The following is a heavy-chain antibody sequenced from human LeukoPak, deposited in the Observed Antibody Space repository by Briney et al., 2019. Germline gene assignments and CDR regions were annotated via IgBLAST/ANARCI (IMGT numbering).Heavy chain of an antibody. J-gene: IGHJ4*02. Sequence: GGSLRLSCAASGFSFSSYAMSWVRQALGKGLEWVSVVDGSGGSTNYADSVGGRFTISRDNSRNTLYLQMNSLRAEDTAVYYCARDPRTLIRSDYLGQGTLATVSS. D-gene: IGHD1-1*01. CDR1: GFSFSSYA. V-gene: IGHV3-23*01. CDR2: VDGSGGST. CDR3: ARDPRTLIRSDY.